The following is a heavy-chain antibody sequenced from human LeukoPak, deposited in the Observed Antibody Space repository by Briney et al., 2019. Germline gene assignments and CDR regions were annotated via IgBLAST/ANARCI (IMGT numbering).Heavy chain of an antibody. V-gene: IGHV1-69*04. CDR3: ARDSIVATKGYNYYGLDV. CDR1: GGTFSSYT. CDR2: VIPIFGIT. J-gene: IGHJ6*02. Sequence: SVKVSCKASGGTFSSYTISWVRQAPGQGLEWMGRVIPIFGITKYAQKFQGRVTITADKSTSTANMELSSLRSEDTAVYYCARDSIVATKGYNYYGLDVWGQGTTVTVSS. D-gene: IGHD5-12*01.